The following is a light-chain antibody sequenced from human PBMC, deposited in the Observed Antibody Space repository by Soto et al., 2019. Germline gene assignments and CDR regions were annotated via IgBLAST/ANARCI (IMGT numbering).Light chain of an antibody. CDR2: GTS. V-gene: IGKV3-15*01. Sequence: ELSMTQSPATLSVAPGERATLSCRASQSVSNNLAWYQHIPSQAPRLLIYGTSTRATGIPARFSGRGSGTEFTLIFSSLQSDAFAVSYCQPYYAWWWTFGQGTRWIS. CDR1: QSVSNN. CDR3: QPYYAWWWT. J-gene: IGKJ1*01.